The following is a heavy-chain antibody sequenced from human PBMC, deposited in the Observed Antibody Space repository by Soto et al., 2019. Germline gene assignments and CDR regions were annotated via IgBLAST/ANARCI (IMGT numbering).Heavy chain of an antibody. Sequence: SETMSLTCTVSDGSISSRDYYWIWIRQHPGKGLEWIGYIYYSGSTYYNPSLKSRVIISVDTSKNQFSLNLNSVTAADTAVYYCARGGAPIDYWGQGTLVTVSS. CDR1: DGSISSRDYY. D-gene: IGHD3-16*01. J-gene: IGHJ4*02. CDR3: ARGGAPIDY. V-gene: IGHV4-31*03. CDR2: IYYSGST.